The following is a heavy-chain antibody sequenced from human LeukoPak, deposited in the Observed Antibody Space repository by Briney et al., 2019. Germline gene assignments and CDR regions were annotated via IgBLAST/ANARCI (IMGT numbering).Heavy chain of an antibody. V-gene: IGHV3-23*01. CDR2: IKVGGGDP. Sequence: GGSLSLSCAASGFTFSTSAMGWARQAPGKGLECVSSIKVGGGDPFYADSVKGRFTISRDNSKNTLFLQLNSLRADDSAVYYCAKGGHDFNPFYWWGQGTLVTVSS. CDR3: AKGGHDFNPFYW. D-gene: IGHD2-21*02. CDR1: GFTFSTSA. J-gene: IGHJ4*02.